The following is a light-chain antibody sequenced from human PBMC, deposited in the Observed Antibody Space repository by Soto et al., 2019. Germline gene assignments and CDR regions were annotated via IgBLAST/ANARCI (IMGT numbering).Light chain of an antibody. Sequence: DIQMTQSPSSVSAPVGDRVTITCRATEVISQWLAWYQQKPGKPPRLLIYAASTLQNGVPSRFSGSGFGTDFTHTINSLQPEDSGTYYCQQANSFPQTFGLGTRVEIK. CDR1: EVISQW. J-gene: IGKJ1*01. V-gene: IGKV1-12*01. CDR2: AAS. CDR3: QQANSFPQT.